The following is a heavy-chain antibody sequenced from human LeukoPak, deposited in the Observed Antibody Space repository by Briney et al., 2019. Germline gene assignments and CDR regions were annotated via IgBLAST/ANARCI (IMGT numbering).Heavy chain of an antibody. Sequence: PSETLPLTCNVSGGSISGYHWSWLRQPPGKGLEWLGYVYYSGNSNYNPSLKSRVTMSADTSKNQFSLKLSSVTAADTAVYYCARVPRSYYYYYYMDVWGKGTTVTVSS. CDR1: GGSISGYH. CDR3: ARVPRSYYYYYYMDV. J-gene: IGHJ6*03. CDR2: VYYSGNS. V-gene: IGHV4-59*01.